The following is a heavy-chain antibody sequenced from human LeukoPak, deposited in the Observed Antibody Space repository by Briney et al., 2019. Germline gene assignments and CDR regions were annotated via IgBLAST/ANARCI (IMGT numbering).Heavy chain of an antibody. CDR2: INPNSGGT. D-gene: IGHD3-22*01. Sequence: ASVKVSCKASGYTFTGYYMHWVPQAPGQGLEWMGWINPNSGGTDYAQKFQGRVTMTRDTSISTAYMEVSRLRSDDTAVYYCARGAGSDYDSSGYSFDYWGQGTLVTVSS. J-gene: IGHJ4*02. CDR3: ARGAGSDYDSSGYSFDY. V-gene: IGHV1-2*02. CDR1: GYTFTGYY.